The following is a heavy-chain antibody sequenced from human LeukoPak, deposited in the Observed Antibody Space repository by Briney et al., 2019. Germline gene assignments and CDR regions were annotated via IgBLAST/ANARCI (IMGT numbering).Heavy chain of an antibody. V-gene: IGHV7-4-1*02. CDR2: INTNTGNP. CDR3: ATRYSSSHYYYLDV. Sequence: ASAKVSCKASGYTFTNYGINWVRQAPGQGLEWMGWINTNTGNPMYAQGFTGRFVFSLDTSVSTAYLQISSLKADDIAVYYCATRYSSSHYYYLDVWGKGTTVTVSS. J-gene: IGHJ6*03. D-gene: IGHD6-13*01. CDR1: GYTFTNYG.